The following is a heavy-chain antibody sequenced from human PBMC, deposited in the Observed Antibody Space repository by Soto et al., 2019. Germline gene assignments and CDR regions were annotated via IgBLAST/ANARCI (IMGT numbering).Heavy chain of an antibody. CDR1: GFTFTSSA. J-gene: IGHJ4*02. V-gene: IGHV1-58*01. Sequence: GASVKVSCKASGFTFTSSAVQWVRQARGQRLEWIGWIVVGSGNTNYAQKFQERVTITRDMSTSTAYMELSSLRSEDTAVYYCEADYGGSSGSRFAYWGQGTLVTVSS. CDR2: IVVGSGNT. CDR3: EADYGGSSGSRFAY. D-gene: IGHD6-19*01.